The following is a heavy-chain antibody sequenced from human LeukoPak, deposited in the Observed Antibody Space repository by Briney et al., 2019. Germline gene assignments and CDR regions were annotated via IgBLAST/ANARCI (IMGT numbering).Heavy chain of an antibody. D-gene: IGHD6-19*01. J-gene: IGHJ5*02. CDR1: GYIFTSYG. CDR2: IFAYNGNT. CDR3: ARGVFERSSGWYHWFDP. V-gene: IGHV1-18*01. Sequence: ASVKVSCKASGYIFTSYGISWVRQAPGQGLELMGWIFAYNGNTNYAQKFQGRVTMTRDTSISTAYMELSRLRSDDTAVYYCARGVFERSSGWYHWFDPWGQGTLVTVSS.